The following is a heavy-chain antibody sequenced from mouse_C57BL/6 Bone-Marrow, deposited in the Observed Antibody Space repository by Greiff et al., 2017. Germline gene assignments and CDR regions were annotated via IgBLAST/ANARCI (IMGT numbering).Heavy chain of an antibody. Sequence: QVQLQQPGAELVRPGTSVKLSCKASGYTFTSYWMHWVKQRPGQGLEWIGVIDPYDSYTHYNQTFTGQATLTVDTSSSTAYMQLRSLTSEDSAVYYCARPLSTGVDYYAMDYWGQGTSGTVSS. D-gene: IGHD1-1*01. V-gene: IGHV1-59*01. J-gene: IGHJ4*01. CDR3: ARPLSTGVDYYAMDY. CDR1: GYTFTSYW. CDR2: IDPYDSYT.